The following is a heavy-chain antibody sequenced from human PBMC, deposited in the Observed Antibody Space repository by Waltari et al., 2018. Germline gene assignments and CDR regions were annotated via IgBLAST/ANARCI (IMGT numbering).Heavy chain of an antibody. CDR2: VRSKHNNFAT. CDR3: TTGIVELESERAAF. Sequence: EVQVVESGGGFIQTGESLRLSCVASGVTLGGTALAWVRPSPGKGVEGSGRVRSKHNNFATVYAESMRGRSMVSRNASRNTAYLQIDNVTPDDTAVYYCTTGIVELESERAAFWGRGVLVTVTS. J-gene: IGHJ4*02. CDR1: GVTLGGTA. D-gene: IGHD1-1*01. V-gene: IGHV3-73*01.